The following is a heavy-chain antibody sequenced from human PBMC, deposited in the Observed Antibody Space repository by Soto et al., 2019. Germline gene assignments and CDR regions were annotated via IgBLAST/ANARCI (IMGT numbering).Heavy chain of an antibody. Sequence: ASLHVSCKASAYTFTGYYMHWVRPAPGQGLECMGWINPNSGGTNYAQKFQGWVTMTRDTSISTAYMELNSLRAEDTAVYYCARDLQSIAVAATVFQHWGQGTLVTVSS. CDR1: AYTFTGYY. D-gene: IGHD6-19*01. J-gene: IGHJ1*01. CDR3: ARDLQSIAVAATVFQH. CDR2: INPNSGGT. V-gene: IGHV1-2*04.